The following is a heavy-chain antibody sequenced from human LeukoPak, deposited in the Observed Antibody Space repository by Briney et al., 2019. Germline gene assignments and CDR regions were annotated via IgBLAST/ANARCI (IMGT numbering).Heavy chain of an antibody. J-gene: IGHJ5*02. CDR3: ARGLVGYNWFDP. V-gene: IGHV1-46*01. CDR2: INPSGGST. Sequence: ASVRVSCKASGYTFTSYYMHWVRQAPGQGLEWMGIINPSGGSTSYAQKFQGRVTMTGDTSTSTVYMELSSLRSEDTAVYYCARGLVGYNWFDPWGQGTLVTVSS. CDR1: GYTFTSYY. D-gene: IGHD2-15*01.